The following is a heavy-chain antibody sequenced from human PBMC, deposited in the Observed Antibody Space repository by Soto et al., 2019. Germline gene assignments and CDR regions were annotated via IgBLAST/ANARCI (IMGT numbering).Heavy chain of an antibody. CDR2: FDAEDGAA. Sequence: QVELVQSGAEVKKPGASVKVSCKVSGYTLTELSMHWVRQAPGKGLEWMGVFDAEDGAASYAQNFQGRVTMTVDTSTDTAYMEVTSLRSEDTAVYYCATDLFPDYADAWVTFRPADYWGQRTQVTVSS. D-gene: IGHD3-16*02. CDR3: ATDLFPDYADAWVTFRPADY. J-gene: IGHJ4*02. V-gene: IGHV1-24*01. CDR1: GYTLTELS.